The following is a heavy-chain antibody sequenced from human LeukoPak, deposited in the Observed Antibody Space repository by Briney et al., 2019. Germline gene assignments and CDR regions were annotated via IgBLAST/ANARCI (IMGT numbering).Heavy chain of an antibody. D-gene: IGHD3-22*01. J-gene: IGHJ4*02. CDR2: ISSSSSYI. V-gene: IGHV3-21*01. CDR1: GFTFSSYG. CDR3: ARRVPSDSSPFDY. Sequence: PGGSLRLSCAASGFTFSSYGMHWVRQAPGKGLEWVSSISSSSSYISYADSVKGRFTISRDNAKNSLSLQMNSLRADDTAVYYCARRVPSDSSPFDYWGQGTLVTVSS.